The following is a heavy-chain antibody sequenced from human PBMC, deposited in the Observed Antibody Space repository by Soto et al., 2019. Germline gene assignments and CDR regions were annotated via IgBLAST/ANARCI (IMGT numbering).Heavy chain of an antibody. Sequence: ASVKVSCKASGYTFTGYYIHWVRQAPGQGPEWKGEISPNSGGTKYAQRFQGRVTMTRDTSITTVYMELSNLSPDDTAVYYCGKGRSGDVGVFYWGQGTLVTVSS. CDR1: GYTFTGYY. CDR3: GKGRSGDVGVFY. V-gene: IGHV1-2*02. J-gene: IGHJ4*02. CDR2: ISPNSGGT. D-gene: IGHD1-26*01.